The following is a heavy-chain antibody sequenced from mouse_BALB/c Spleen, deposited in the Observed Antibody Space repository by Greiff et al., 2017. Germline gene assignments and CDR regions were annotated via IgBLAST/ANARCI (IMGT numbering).Heavy chain of an antibody. CDR1: GYSITSDYA. D-gene: IGHD2-2*01. Sequence: EVQLVESGPGLVKPSQSLSLTCTVTGYSITSDYAWNWIRQFPGNKLEWMGYISYSGSTSYNPSLKSRISITRDTSKNQFFLQLNSVTTEDTATYDCARRGGYDLLYAMDYWGQGTSVTVSS. V-gene: IGHV3-2*02. J-gene: IGHJ4*01. CDR3: ARRGGYDLLYAMDY. CDR2: ISYSGST.